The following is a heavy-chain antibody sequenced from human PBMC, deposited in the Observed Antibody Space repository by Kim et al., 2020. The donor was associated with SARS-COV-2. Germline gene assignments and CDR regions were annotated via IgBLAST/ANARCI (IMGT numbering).Heavy chain of an antibody. CDR2: IYYSGST. V-gene: IGHV4-39*02. CDR3: AREASDYYDSSGYFDY. J-gene: IGHJ4*02. Sequence: SETLSLTCTVSGGSISSSSYYWGWIRQPPGKGLEWIGSIYYSGSTYYNPSLKSRVTISVDTSKNQFSLKLSSVTAADTAVYYCAREASDYYDSSGYFDYWGQGTLVTVSS. D-gene: IGHD3-22*01. CDR1: GGSISSSSYY.